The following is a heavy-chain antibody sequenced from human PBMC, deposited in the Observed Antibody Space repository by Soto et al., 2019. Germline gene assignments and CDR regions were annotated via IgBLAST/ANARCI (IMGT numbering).Heavy chain of an antibody. J-gene: IGHJ4*02. V-gene: IGHV3-23*01. D-gene: IGHD3-22*01. CDR1: GFTFSSYA. CDR3: AKGRESSGSYRPFDY. Sequence: GGSLRLSCAASGFTFSSYAMSWVRQAPGKGLEWVSAISGGGVATNYADSVKGRFTISRDNSKNTLYLQMNSLRAEDTAVYYCAKGRESSGSYRPFDYWGQGTLVTVSS. CDR2: ISGGGVAT.